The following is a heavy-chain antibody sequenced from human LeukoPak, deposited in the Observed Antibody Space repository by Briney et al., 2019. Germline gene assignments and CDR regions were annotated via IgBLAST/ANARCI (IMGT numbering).Heavy chain of an antibody. CDR2: MNPNSGNT. Sequence: ASVKVSYKASGYTFTSYDINWVRQATGQGLEWMGWMNPNSGNTGYAQKFQGRVTMTRNTSISTAYMELSSLRSEDTAVYYCASSYGSGIYYYYGMDVWGQGTTVTVSS. CDR3: ASSYGSGIYYYYGMDV. J-gene: IGHJ6*02. V-gene: IGHV1-8*01. D-gene: IGHD3-10*01. CDR1: GYTFTSYD.